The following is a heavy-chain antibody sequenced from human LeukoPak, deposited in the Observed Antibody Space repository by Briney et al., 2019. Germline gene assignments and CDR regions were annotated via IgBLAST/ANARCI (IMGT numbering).Heavy chain of an antibody. V-gene: IGHV4-39*07. CDR1: GGSISTSNYY. D-gene: IGHD6-13*01. CDR3: ARVSSWYGEDYYFDY. Sequence: SETLSLTCTVSGGSISTSNYYWGWIRQPPGKGLEWIGNIFYSGSTYYSPSLKSRVTISLDTSRSQFSLKLSSVTAADTAVYYCARVSSWYGEDYYFDYWGQGTLVTVSS. CDR2: IFYSGST. J-gene: IGHJ4*02.